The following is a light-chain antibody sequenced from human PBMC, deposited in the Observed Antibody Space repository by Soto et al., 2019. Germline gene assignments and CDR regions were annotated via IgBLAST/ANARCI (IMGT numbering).Light chain of an antibody. J-gene: IGLJ1*01. CDR2: DVS. CDR3: CSYAGSYTHYV. V-gene: IGLV2-11*01. Sequence: ALAQPRSVSGSPGQSVTISCTGTSSDVGGYNYVSWYQQHPGKAPKLMIYDVSKRPSGVPDRFSGSKSGNTASLTISGLQAEDEADYYCCSYAGSYTHYVFGTGTKVTVL. CDR1: SSDVGGYNY.